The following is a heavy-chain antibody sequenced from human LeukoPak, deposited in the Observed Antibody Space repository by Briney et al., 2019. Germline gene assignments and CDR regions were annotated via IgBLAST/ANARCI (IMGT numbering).Heavy chain of an antibody. CDR2: ISSSGSTI. V-gene: IGHV3-48*03. D-gene: IGHD2-2*02. Sequence: GGSLRLSCAASGFTFSSYEMDWVRQAPGKGLEWVSYISSSGSTIHYADSVKGRFTISRDNAKNSLYLQMNSLRAEDTAVYYCARDLGYCTSTSCYSLYGMDVWGKGTTVTVSS. CDR3: ARDLGYCTSTSCYSLYGMDV. CDR1: GFTFSSYE. J-gene: IGHJ6*04.